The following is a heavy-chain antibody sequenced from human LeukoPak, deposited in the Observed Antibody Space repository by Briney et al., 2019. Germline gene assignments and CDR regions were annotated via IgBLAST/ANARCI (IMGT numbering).Heavy chain of an antibody. CDR1: GGSFSGYY. Sequence: TSETLSLTCAVYGGSFSGYYWSWIRQPPGKGLEWIGSIYHSGSTYYNPSLKSRVTISVDTSKNQFSLKLSSVTAADTAVYYCAVVRGVIGMGYMDVWGKGTTITVSS. V-gene: IGHV4-34*01. CDR3: AVVRGVIGMGYMDV. J-gene: IGHJ6*03. D-gene: IGHD3-10*01. CDR2: IYHSGST.